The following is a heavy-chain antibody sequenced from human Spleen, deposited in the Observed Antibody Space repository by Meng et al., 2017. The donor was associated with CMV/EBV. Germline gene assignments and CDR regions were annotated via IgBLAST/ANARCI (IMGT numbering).Heavy chain of an antibody. Sequence: CKSSGYTFTSYGISWVRQAPGQGLEWMGWISAYNGNTNYAQKLQGRVTMTTDTSTSTAYMELRSLRSDDTAVYYCARVEYYGSENFDYWGQGTLVTVSS. CDR1: GYTFTSYG. CDR2: ISAYNGNT. CDR3: ARVEYYGSENFDY. D-gene: IGHD3-10*01. V-gene: IGHV1-18*01. J-gene: IGHJ4*02.